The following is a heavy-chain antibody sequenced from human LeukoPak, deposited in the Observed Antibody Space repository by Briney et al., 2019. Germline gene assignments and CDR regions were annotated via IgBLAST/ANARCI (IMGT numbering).Heavy chain of an antibody. Sequence: GGSLRLSCAASGFTFSSYSMNWVRQAPGKGLEWVSSISSSSSYIYYADSVKGRFTISRDNAKNSLYLQMNSLRAEDTAVYYCARGGSSSSGFDYWGQGTLVTPSS. V-gene: IGHV3-21*01. D-gene: IGHD6-6*01. CDR2: ISSSSSYI. CDR3: ARGGSSSSGFDY. J-gene: IGHJ4*02. CDR1: GFTFSSYS.